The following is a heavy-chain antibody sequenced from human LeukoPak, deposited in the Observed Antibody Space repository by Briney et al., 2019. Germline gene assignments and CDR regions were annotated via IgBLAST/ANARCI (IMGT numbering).Heavy chain of an antibody. CDR3: ASSYGSGSYYGGFDY. Sequence: GGSLRLSCVASEFIFSNFAMSWVRQAPGKGMEWVAVIWYDGSNKYYADSVKGRFTISRDNSKNTLYLQMNSLRAEDTAFYYCASSYGSGSYYGGFDYWGQGTLVTVSS. V-gene: IGHV3-33*08. CDR2: IWYDGSNK. CDR1: EFIFSNFA. D-gene: IGHD3-10*01. J-gene: IGHJ4*02.